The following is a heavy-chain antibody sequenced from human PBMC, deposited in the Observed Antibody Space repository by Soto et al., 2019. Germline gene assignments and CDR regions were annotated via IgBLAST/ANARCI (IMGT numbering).Heavy chain of an antibody. CDR1: GFTFNHYA. D-gene: IGHD2-2*01. CDR2: ISGDGDT. Sequence: GGSLRLSCAASGFTFNHYAMNWVRQAPGKGLQWISAISGDGDTYQIDSVKGRFTISRDNSKNTVSLQMNSLTAEDTAMYFCARAPFGSSTGTRCYTFDYWGQGGRVTVSS. J-gene: IGHJ4*02. CDR3: ARAPFGSSTGTRCYTFDY. V-gene: IGHV3-23*01.